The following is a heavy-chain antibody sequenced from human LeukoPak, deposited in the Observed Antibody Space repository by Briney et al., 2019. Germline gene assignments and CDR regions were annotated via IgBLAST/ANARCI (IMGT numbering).Heavy chain of an antibody. J-gene: IGHJ4*02. CDR1: GFTFSSYA. CDR3: AKTRTGYSSGWLIDY. D-gene: IGHD6-19*01. CDR2: LSGSGGST. V-gene: IGHV3-23*01. Sequence: GRSLRPSCAAYGFTFSSYAMRCARQAPGEWRGWVSALSGSGGSTYYADTVKGRFTISRDNSKNTLYLQMNSLRADDTAVYYCAKTRTGYSSGWLIDYWGQGTLVTVSS.